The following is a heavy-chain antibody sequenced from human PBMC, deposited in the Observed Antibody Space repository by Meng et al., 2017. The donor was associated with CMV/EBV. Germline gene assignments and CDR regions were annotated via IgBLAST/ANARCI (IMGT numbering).Heavy chain of an antibody. CDR3: ARDLNVVVPAAMGGTTAKNKLGYYYYGMDV. CDR2: IYSGGST. Sequence: GESLKISCAASGFTVNSNYMSWVRQAPGKGLEWVSVIYSGGSTYYADSVKGRFTISRDNSKNTLYLQMNSLRAEDTAVYYCARDLNVVVPAAMGGTTAKNKLGYYYYGMDVWGQGTTVTVSS. D-gene: IGHD2-2*01. CDR1: GFTVNSNY. J-gene: IGHJ6*02. V-gene: IGHV3-66*02.